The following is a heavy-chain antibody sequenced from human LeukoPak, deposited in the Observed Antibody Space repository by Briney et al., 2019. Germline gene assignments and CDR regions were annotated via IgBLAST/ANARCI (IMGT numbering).Heavy chain of an antibody. Sequence: GGSLRLSCAASGFTFTSYAMNWVRQAPGKGLEWVSAISGSGGSTYYADSVKGRFTISRDNSKNTLFLQMNSLRAEDTAPYYCAKSVAIYFCYGLDVWGQGTTVAVSS. V-gene: IGHV3-23*01. CDR1: GFTFTSYA. CDR2: ISGSGGST. D-gene: IGHD3-3*01. CDR3: AKSVAIYFCYGLDV. J-gene: IGHJ6*02.